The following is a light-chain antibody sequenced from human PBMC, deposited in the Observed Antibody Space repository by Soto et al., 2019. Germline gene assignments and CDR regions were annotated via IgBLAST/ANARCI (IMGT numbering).Light chain of an antibody. CDR2: KAS. CDR1: QSISSW. V-gene: IGKV1-5*03. CDR3: QQYNSISGT. Sequence: DIQMTQSPSTLSASVGDRVTITCRASQSISSWLAWYQQKPGKAPKLLIYKASSLESGVPSRFSGSGSGTEFTLTISSLRPDDFATYYCQQYNSISGTFGQGTKVDIK. J-gene: IGKJ1*01.